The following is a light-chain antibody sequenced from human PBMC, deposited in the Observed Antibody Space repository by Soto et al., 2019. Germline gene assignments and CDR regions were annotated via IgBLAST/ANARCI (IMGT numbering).Light chain of an antibody. CDR2: GAS. V-gene: IGKV3-15*01. CDR3: QQYNNWPRT. Sequence: MVLTQSPGTLSLYPGERATLSCRTSQTLSSSFLAWYQQTPGQAPRLLIYGASTRATGIPARFSGSGSGTEFTLTISSLQSEDFAVYYCQQYNNWPRTFGQGTKVDIK. CDR1: QTLSSS. J-gene: IGKJ1*01.